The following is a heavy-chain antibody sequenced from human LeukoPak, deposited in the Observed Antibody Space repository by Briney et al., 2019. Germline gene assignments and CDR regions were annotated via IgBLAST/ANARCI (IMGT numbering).Heavy chain of an antibody. CDR3: ASNYDSSGYYVLGNAFDI. Sequence: SETLSLTCTVSGGSISSYYWSWIRQPPGKGLEWIGFIFYSGTTNYKPSLNSRVTISVDTSKNQFSLKLSSVTAADTAVYYCASNYDSSGYYVLGNAFDIWGQGTMVTVSS. CDR2: IFYSGTT. CDR1: GGSISSYY. J-gene: IGHJ3*02. D-gene: IGHD3-22*01. V-gene: IGHV4-59*01.